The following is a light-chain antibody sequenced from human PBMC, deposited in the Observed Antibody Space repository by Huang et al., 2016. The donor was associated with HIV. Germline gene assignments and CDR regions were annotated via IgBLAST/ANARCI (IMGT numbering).Light chain of an antibody. CDR3: HQYNDWPIT. Sequence: EIVMTQSPATLSVSPVGGATLSCRASESVSSNLAWYQQKPGQAPRLLIYGASTRAAGVPARFRGSGAGTEFTLTISDLQSEDFAIYYCHQYNDWPITFGPGTKVDIK. V-gene: IGKV3-15*01. CDR1: ESVSSN. CDR2: GAS. J-gene: IGKJ3*01.